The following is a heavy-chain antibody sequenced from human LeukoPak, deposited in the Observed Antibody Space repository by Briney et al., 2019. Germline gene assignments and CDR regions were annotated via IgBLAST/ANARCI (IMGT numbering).Heavy chain of an antibody. D-gene: IGHD1-26*01. CDR1: GGSISSYY. V-gene: IGHV4-59*01. CDR3: ARASGSGSYWVY. Sequence: SETLSLTCTVSGGSISSYYWSWIRQPPGKGPEWIGYIYYSGSTNYNPSLKSRVTISVATSKNQFSLKLSSVTAADTAVYYCARASGSGSYWVYWGQGTRVTVSS. CDR2: IYYSGST. J-gene: IGHJ4*02.